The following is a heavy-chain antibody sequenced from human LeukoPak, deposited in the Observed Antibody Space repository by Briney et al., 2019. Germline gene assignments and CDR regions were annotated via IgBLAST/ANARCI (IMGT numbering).Heavy chain of an antibody. V-gene: IGHV3-23*01. J-gene: IGHJ4*02. D-gene: IGHD2-2*01. CDR1: GFTFSSYA. CDR3: AKIGVAVLTPGALDY. CDR2: ISGSGGST. Sequence: PGGSLRLSCAASGFTFSSYAMSWVRQAPGKGLEWVSAISGSGGSTYYADSVKGRFTISRDNSKNTLYLQMNSLRAEDTAVYYCAKIGVAVLTPGALDYWGQGTLVTVSS.